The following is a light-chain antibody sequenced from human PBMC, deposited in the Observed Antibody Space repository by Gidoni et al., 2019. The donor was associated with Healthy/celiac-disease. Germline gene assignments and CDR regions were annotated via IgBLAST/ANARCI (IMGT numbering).Light chain of an antibody. CDR3: QQNNSTPL. CDR2: AAS. Sequence: DIQLTQSPSSLSASVGDRVTITCRASQSISSYLNWYQQKPGKAPQLLICAASSLQSGVASRFGSGCSRKDFTITISSLPPDDVATYCWQQNNSTPLFGQGTKVEIK. J-gene: IGKJ1*01. CDR1: QSISSY. V-gene: IGKV1-39*01.